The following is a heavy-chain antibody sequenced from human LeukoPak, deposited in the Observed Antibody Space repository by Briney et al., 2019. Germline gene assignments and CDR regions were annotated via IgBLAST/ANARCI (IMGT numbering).Heavy chain of an antibody. CDR3: ARHGTMIVENWFDP. CDR1: GFSFSSNW. J-gene: IGHJ5*02. D-gene: IGHD3-22*01. CDR2: IKQDGSEK. V-gene: IGHV3-7*03. Sequence: GGSLRLSCAASGFSFSSNWMSWVRQAPGKGLEWVANIKQDGSEKYYVDSVKGRITISRDNAKNSLYLQMSSLRSEDTAVYYCARHGTMIVENWFDPWGQGTLVTVSS.